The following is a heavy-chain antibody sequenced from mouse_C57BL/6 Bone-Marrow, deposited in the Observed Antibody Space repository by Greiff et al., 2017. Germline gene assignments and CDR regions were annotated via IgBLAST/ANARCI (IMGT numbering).Heavy chain of an antibody. CDR3: ARDGFYGNWYFDV. D-gene: IGHD2-1*01. V-gene: IGHV1-55*01. CDR1: GYTFTSYW. Sequence: VQLQQPGAELVKPGASVKMSCKASGYTFTSYWITWVTQRPGQGLEWIGDLYPGSGSTTYNEKFKSKATLTVDTSSSTAYMQLSSLTSEESAVYYCARDGFYGNWYFDVWGTGTTVTVSS. CDR2: LYPGSGST. J-gene: IGHJ1*03.